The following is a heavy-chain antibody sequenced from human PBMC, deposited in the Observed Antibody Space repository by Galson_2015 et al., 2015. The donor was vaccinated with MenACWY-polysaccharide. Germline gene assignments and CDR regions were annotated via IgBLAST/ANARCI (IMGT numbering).Heavy chain of an antibody. Sequence: SLRLSFAASGFTFTSYAMSWVRQAPGKGLEWVSAIRSSGANTYYADSVKGRFTISRDNSKNTLYLQMNSLRAEDTAVYYCAKDSTDFWGVAGLFDSGGQEPLVTVSS. D-gene: IGHD3-3*01. V-gene: IGHV3-23*01. J-gene: IGHJ5*01. CDR2: IRSSGANT. CDR3: AKDSTDFWGVAGLFDS. CDR1: GFTFTSYA.